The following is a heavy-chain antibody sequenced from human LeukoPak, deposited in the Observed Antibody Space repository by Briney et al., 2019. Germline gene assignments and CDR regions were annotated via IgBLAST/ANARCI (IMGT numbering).Heavy chain of an antibody. CDR3: VRDVYYYGSGSYLPDAFDI. D-gene: IGHD3-10*01. CDR2: IYPGDSDT. J-gene: IGHJ3*02. CDR1: GYSFSNYW. Sequence: GESLKISCKGSGYSFSNYWIGWVRQMPGKGLEWMGIIYPGDSDTRYSPSFQGQVTISADKSISTAYLQWSSLKASDTAMYYCVRDVYYYGSGSYLPDAFDIWGQGTMVTVSS. V-gene: IGHV5-51*01.